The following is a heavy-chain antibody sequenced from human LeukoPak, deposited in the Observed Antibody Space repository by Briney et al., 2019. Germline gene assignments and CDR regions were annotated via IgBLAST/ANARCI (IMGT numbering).Heavy chain of an antibody. D-gene: IGHD5-24*01. J-gene: IGHJ4*02. V-gene: IGHV1-69*13. Sequence: SVKVSCKASGGTFSSYAISWVRQAPGQGLEWMGGIIPVFGTSNYAQKFQGRVTITADESTSTAYMELSSLRSEDTAVYYCARASDGYNYGFDYWGQGTLVTVSS. CDR2: IIPVFGTS. CDR3: ARASDGYNYGFDY. CDR1: GGTFSSYA.